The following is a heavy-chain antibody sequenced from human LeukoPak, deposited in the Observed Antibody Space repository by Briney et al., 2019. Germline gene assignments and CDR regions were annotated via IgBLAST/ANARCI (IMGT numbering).Heavy chain of an antibody. J-gene: IGHJ4*02. CDR3: ATSTYDILTGYSY. CDR1: GYSISSGYY. D-gene: IGHD3-9*01. CDR2: IYHSVST. V-gene: IGHV4-38-2*02. Sequence: SETLSLTCTLSGYSISSGYYWGWIRQPPGNGLDWIGSIYHSVSTYYNPSLKSRVTISVDTSKNQFSLKLSSVTAGDTAVYYCATSTYDILTGYSYWGQGTLVTVSS.